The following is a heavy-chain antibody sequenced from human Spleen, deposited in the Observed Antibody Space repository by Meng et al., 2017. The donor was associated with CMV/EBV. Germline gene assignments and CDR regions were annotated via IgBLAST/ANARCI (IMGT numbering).Heavy chain of an antibody. J-gene: IGHJ6*02. D-gene: IGHD6-13*01. CDR1: GFTFDDYA. V-gene: IGHV3-9*01. CDR3: AKAASSLIAANRYGIDV. CDR2: ITWNSGSI. Sequence: SLKISCAASGFTFDDYAMHWVRQAPGKGLEWVSGITWNSGSIDYADSVKGRFTISRDNAKNSLYLQMNSLRAEDTALYYCAKAASSLIAANRYGIDVWGQGTTVTVSS.